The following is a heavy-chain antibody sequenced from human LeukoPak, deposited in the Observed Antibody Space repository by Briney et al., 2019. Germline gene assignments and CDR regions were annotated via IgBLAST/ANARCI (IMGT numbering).Heavy chain of an antibody. Sequence: KTSETLSLTCTVSGGSISSYYWSWIRQPPGKGLEWIGYIYYSGSTNYNPSLKSRVTISVDTSKNQFSLKLSSVTAADTAVYYCARARLFRGSDWVTYDYWGQGTLVTVSS. D-gene: IGHD6-19*01. CDR3: ARARLFRGSDWVTYDY. CDR2: IYYSGST. V-gene: IGHV4-59*01. CDR1: GGSISSYY. J-gene: IGHJ4*02.